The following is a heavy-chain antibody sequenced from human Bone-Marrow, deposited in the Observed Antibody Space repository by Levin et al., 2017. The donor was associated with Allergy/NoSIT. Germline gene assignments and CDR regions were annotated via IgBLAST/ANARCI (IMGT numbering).Heavy chain of an antibody. CDR2: ISISSNYI. D-gene: IGHD5/OR15-5a*01. Sequence: SCAASGFTFSTYNMNWVRQAPGKGLEWVSSISISSNYIYYADSVRGRFTISRDDGKNSLHLQMSSLRAEDTAVYYCAGAWSNFDYWGQGTLVTVSS. J-gene: IGHJ4*02. CDR3: AGAWSNFDY. V-gene: IGHV3-21*06. CDR1: GFTFSTYN.